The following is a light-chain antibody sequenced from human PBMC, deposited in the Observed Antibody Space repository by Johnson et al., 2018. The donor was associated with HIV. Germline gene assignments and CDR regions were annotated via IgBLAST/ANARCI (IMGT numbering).Light chain of an antibody. V-gene: IGLV1-51*01. Sequence: VLTQPPSVSAAPGQKVTISCSGSSSNIGNNYVSWYQQLPGTAPKLLIYDNNKRPSGISDRFSGSKSGTSATLGITGLQTGDEADFYCGTWDTSLSVYVFGTGTKVTVL. CDR2: DNN. CDR3: GTWDTSLSVYV. J-gene: IGLJ1*01. CDR1: SSNIGNNY.